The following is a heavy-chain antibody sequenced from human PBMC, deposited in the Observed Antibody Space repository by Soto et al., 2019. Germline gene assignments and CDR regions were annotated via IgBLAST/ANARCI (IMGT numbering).Heavy chain of an antibody. CDR2: IKQEGSET. Sequence: EVHLVESGGGLVRPGESLRLSCAASGFTFTNFRMSWLRQAPGKGLEWVANIKQEGSETRYVDSVKGRFTISRDNAKNSLFLQMNSLRAEDTAIYYCARSYGTGFLSGYWGQGTLVTVST. J-gene: IGHJ4*02. CDR1: GFTFTNFR. V-gene: IGHV3-7*01. D-gene: IGHD3-10*01. CDR3: ARSYGTGFLSGY.